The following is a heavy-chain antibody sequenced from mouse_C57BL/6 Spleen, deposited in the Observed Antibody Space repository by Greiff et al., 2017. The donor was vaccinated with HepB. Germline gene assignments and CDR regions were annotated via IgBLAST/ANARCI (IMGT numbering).Heavy chain of an antibody. CDR3: ARERGNGNYDYYAMDY. D-gene: IGHD2-1*01. CDR1: GYTFTDYN. Sequence: EVQGVESGPELVKPGASVKIPCKASGYTFTDYNMDWVKQSHGKSLEWIGDINPNNGGTIYNQKFKGKATLTVDKSSSTAYMELRSLTSEDTAVYYCARERGNGNYDYYAMDYWGQGTSVTVSS. V-gene: IGHV1-18*01. CDR2: INPNNGGT. J-gene: IGHJ4*01.